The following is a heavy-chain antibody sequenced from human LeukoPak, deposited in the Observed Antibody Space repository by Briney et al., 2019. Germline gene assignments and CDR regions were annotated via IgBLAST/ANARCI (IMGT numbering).Heavy chain of an antibody. D-gene: IGHD6-13*01. V-gene: IGHV3-21*01. CDR3: ARDVGITAAGPIDY. CDR1: GFTFSSYD. J-gene: IGHJ4*02. CDR2: ISTSNSYI. Sequence: GGSLRLSCAASGFTFSSYDMNWVRQAPGKGLEWVSSISTSNSYIYHADSVKGRFTISRDNAKNSLYLLMNSLRAEDTAVYYCARDVGITAAGPIDYWGQGTLVTVSS.